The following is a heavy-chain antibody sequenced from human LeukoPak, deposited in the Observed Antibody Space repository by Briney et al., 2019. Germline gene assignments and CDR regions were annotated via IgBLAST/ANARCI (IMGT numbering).Heavy chain of an antibody. CDR3: AREFLSGMEQLADPFDY. J-gene: IGHJ4*02. D-gene: IGHD6-6*01. CDR2: ISSSSSYI. CDR1: GFTLNDYY. V-gene: IGHV3-21*01. Sequence: PGGSLRLSCAASGFTLNDYYMAWVRQAPGKGLEWVSSISSSSSYIYYADSVKGRFTISRDNAKNSLYLQMNSLRAEDTAVYYCAREFLSGMEQLADPFDYWGQGTLVTVSS.